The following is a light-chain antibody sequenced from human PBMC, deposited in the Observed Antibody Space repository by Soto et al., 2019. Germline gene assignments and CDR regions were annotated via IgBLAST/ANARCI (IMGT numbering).Light chain of an antibody. V-gene: IGKV3-15*01. CDR1: RSFNSIY. J-gene: IGKJ1*01. CDR3: QQYNNSPLT. Sequence: EILLTQSPGTLSLSPGERATLSCRASRSFNSIYLAWYQQKPGQAPRLLIYGASARATGIPARFSGGESGTEFTLTVSSLQSEDFAVYYCQQYNNSPLTFGQGTKVDIK. CDR2: GAS.